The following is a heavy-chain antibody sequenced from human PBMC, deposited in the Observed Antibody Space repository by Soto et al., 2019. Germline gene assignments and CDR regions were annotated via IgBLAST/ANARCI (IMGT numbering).Heavy chain of an antibody. CDR1: GYSFTDYH. V-gene: IGHV1-2*04. CDR3: ARGDSKDCSNGVCSFFYNHEMDV. Sequence: GASVKLSCKASGYSFTDYHIHWVRQAPGQGLEWLGRINPKSGGTSTAQKFQGWVTMTTDTSISTASMELTRLTSDDTAIYYCARGDSKDCSNGVCSFFYNHEMDVWG. D-gene: IGHD2-8*01. CDR2: INPKSGGT. J-gene: IGHJ6*02.